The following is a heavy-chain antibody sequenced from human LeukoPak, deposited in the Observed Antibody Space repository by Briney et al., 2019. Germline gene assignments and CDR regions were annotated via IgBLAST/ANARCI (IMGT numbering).Heavy chain of an antibody. V-gene: IGHV1-2*02. D-gene: IGHD3-22*01. J-gene: IGHJ3*02. CDR3: ARAQYYYDSSGYADALDI. CDR1: RYTFTGYY. Sequence: GASVKVSCKASRYTFTGYYMHWVRQAPGQGLGWMGWINPNSGGTNYAQKFQGRVTMTRDTSISTAYMELSRLRSDDTAVYYCARAQYYYDSSGYADALDIWGQGTMVTASS. CDR2: INPNSGGT.